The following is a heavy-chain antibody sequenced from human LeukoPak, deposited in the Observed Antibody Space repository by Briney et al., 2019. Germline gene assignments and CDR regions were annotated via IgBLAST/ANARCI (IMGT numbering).Heavy chain of an antibody. V-gene: IGHV3-48*04. J-gene: IGHJ3*02. CDR3: ARDRTGYFDWLLTLGSKRTDAFDI. Sequence: GGSLRLSCAASGFTFSSYSMNWVRQAPGKGLEWVSYISSSSSTIYYADSVKGRFTISRDNAKNSLYLQMNSLRAEDTAVYYCARDRTGYFDWLLTLGSKRTDAFDIWGQGTMVTVSS. D-gene: IGHD3-9*01. CDR1: GFTFSSYS. CDR2: ISSSSSTI.